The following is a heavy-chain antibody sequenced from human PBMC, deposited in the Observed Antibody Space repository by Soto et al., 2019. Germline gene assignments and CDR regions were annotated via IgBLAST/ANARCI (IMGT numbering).Heavy chain of an antibody. CDR2: VIPIFGTA. CDR3: ARSRAAYNWIYYYYGMDV. V-gene: IGHV1-69*01. D-gene: IGHD1-20*01. CDR1: GGTFSSYA. Sequence: QGQLVQSGTEVKKPGSSVKDSCKAAGGTFSSYAISWVRQAPGQGLEWMGGVIPIFGTANYAQKYQGRVTITADESTSTAFMELSSLRSEDTAVYYCARSRAAYNWIYYYYGMDVWGQGTTVTVSS. J-gene: IGHJ6*02.